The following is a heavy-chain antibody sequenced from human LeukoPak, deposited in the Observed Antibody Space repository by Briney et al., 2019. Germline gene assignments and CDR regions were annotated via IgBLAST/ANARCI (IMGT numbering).Heavy chain of an antibody. CDR3: ARWAVGATFDY. Sequence: SETLSLTCAVYGGSFSGYYWNWIRQPPGRGLEWIGEINHSGSTNYNPSLKSRVTISVDTSKNQFSLKLSSVTAADTAVYYCARWAVGATFDYWGQGTLVTVSS. J-gene: IGHJ4*02. CDR2: INHSGST. V-gene: IGHV4-34*01. CDR1: GGSFSGYY. D-gene: IGHD1-26*01.